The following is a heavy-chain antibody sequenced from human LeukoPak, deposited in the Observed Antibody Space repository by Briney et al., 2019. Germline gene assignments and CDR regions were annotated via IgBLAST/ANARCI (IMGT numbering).Heavy chain of an antibody. CDR1: GFTVNSHY. CDR2: ISGSGGRT. CDR3: AKDRLYNSGWYSFEAFDI. J-gene: IGHJ3*02. V-gene: IGHV3-23*01. Sequence: PGGSLRLSCAASGFTVNSHYMSWVRQAPGKGLEWVSAISGSGGRTDYADSVKGRFTFSRDNLKNTLYLQMNSLRAEDTAVYYCAKDRLYNSGWYSFEAFDIWGQGTMVTVSS. D-gene: IGHD6-19*01.